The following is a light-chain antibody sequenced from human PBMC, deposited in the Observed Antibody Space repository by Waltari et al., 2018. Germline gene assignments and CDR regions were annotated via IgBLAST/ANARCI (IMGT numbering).Light chain of an antibody. V-gene: IGKV4-1*01. CDR3: QQYYGSPQIT. J-gene: IGKJ5*01. CDR2: WAS. Sequence: DIVMTQSPDSLAVSLGERATINCKSSQSVFYSSNNKNYLAWYQHKPGQPLKLLMYWASSRESGVPDRFSGSGSVTDFTLTISSLQAEDVAVYYCQQYYGSPQITFGQGTRLEIK. CDR1: QSVFYSSNNKNY.